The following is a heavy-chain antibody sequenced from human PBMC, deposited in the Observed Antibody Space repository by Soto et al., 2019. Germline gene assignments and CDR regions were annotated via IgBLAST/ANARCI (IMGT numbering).Heavy chain of an antibody. J-gene: IGHJ6*02. CDR1: GGTFSSYA. V-gene: IGHV1-69*01. CDR2: IIPIFGTA. CDR3: ARVLGEDDDYYYYGMDV. Sequence: QVQLVQSGAEVKKPGSSVKVSCKASGGTFSSYAISWVRQAPGQGLEWMGGIIPIFGTANYAQKFQGRVTITADESTSTAYMELSSLRSEVTAVSYCARVLGEDDDYYYYGMDVWGQGTTVTVSS. D-gene: IGHD3-10*01.